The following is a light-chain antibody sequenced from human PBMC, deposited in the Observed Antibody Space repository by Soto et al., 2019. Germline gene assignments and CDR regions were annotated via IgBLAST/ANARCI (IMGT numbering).Light chain of an antibody. Sequence: QSALTQPASVSGSPGQSITISCTGTSSDVGTSNLVSWHQQCPGKTPKLMIYEGTKRPSGVSNRFSGSKSGNTASLTISGLQADDEADYYCCSYAGSTTHVIFGGGTKLTVL. CDR3: CSYAGSTTHVI. J-gene: IGLJ2*01. CDR1: SSDVGTSNL. CDR2: EGT. V-gene: IGLV2-23*01.